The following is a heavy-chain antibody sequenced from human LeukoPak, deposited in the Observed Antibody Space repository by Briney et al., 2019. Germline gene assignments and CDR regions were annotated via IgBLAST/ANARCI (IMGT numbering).Heavy chain of an antibody. Sequence: GGSLRLSCGASGFTFSSYGMHWVRQAPGKGLEWVSVIYSGGSTYYADSVKGQFTISRDNSKNTLYLQMNSLRAEDTAVYYCARAATVTIYDFDYWGQGTLVTVSS. V-gene: IGHV3-53*01. J-gene: IGHJ4*02. CDR2: IYSGGST. CDR1: GFTFSSYG. CDR3: ARAATVTIYDFDY. D-gene: IGHD4-17*01.